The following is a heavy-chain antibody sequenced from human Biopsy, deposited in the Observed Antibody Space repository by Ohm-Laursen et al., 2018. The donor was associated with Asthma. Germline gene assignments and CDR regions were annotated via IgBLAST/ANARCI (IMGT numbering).Heavy chain of an antibody. V-gene: IGHV1-18*01. CDR1: GYTFNSAG. J-gene: IGHJ6*02. CDR3: ARAVDYSHYYGIDV. Sequence: ASVKVSCKTSGYTFNSAGITWVRQAPGQGLEWMGWISVYNGNTKVAQKLQDRVTMITDTSTSTAYMELRSLRSDDTAAYFCARAVDYSHYYGIDVWGQGTAVTVS. D-gene: IGHD3-10*01. CDR2: ISVYNGNT.